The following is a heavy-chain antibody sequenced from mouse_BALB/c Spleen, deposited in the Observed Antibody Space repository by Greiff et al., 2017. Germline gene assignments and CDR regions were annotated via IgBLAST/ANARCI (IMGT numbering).Heavy chain of an antibody. Sequence: QVQLQQSGAELVRPGASVTLSCKASGYTFTDYEMHWVKQTPVHGLEWIGAIDPETGGTAYNQKFKGKATLTADKSSSTAYMELRSLTSEDSAFYYCRRSPPYGYWFAYWGQGTLVTVSA. V-gene: IGHV1-15*01. CDR1: GYTFTDYE. J-gene: IGHJ3*01. D-gene: IGHD1-2*01. CDR2: IDPETGGT. CDR3: RRSPPYGYWFAY.